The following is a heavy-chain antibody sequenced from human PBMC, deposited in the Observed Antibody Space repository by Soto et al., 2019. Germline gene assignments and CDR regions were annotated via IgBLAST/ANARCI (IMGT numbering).Heavy chain of an antibody. D-gene: IGHD6-19*01. J-gene: IGHJ4*02. Sequence: GGSLRLSCAASGFTFSSYGMHWVRQAPGKGLEWVAVIWYDGSNKYYADSVKGRFTISRDNSKNTLYLQMNSLRAEDTAVYYCARETRIAVAALVYWGQGTLVTVSS. V-gene: IGHV3-33*01. CDR3: ARETRIAVAALVY. CDR1: GFTFSSYG. CDR2: IWYDGSNK.